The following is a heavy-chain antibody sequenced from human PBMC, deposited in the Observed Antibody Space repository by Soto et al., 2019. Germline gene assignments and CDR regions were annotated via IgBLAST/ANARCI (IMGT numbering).Heavy chain of an antibody. Sequence: EVQLVESGVGLVKPGGSLRLSCAASGFPFSKAWMSGVRQVPGKGLEWVGRIKSKADGGTTDYAAPVKGRFTISSDDSSNTLYLQMNSLKTEDTAVYYCTKVLGYCSGGNCFTFDYWGQGAVVTVSS. J-gene: IGHJ4*02. CDR3: TKVLGYCSGGNCFTFDY. CDR2: IKSKADGGTT. V-gene: IGHV3-15*01. CDR1: GFPFSKAW. D-gene: IGHD2-15*01.